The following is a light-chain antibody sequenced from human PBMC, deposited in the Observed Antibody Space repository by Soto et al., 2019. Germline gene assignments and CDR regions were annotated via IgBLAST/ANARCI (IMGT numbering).Light chain of an antibody. CDR2: EVT. J-gene: IGLJ1*01. CDR3: SSYAGSNYPYV. CDR1: GGDVGAYDY. Sequence: QSVLTQPPSASGSPGQSVTISCTGTGGDVGAYDYVSWYQQHPGKAPKLLIYEVTKRPLGVPDRFSGSKSGNAASLTVSGLQAEDEADYYCSSYAGSNYPYVFGTGTKVTVL. V-gene: IGLV2-8*01.